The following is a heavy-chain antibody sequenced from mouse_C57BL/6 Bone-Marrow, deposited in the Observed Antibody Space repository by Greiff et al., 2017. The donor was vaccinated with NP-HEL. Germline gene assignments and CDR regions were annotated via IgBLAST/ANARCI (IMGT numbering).Heavy chain of an antibody. J-gene: IGHJ2*01. V-gene: IGHV5-15*01. CDR1: GFTFSDYG. CDR3: ARHDGSYFDY. D-gene: IGHD2-3*01. Sequence: EVQGVESGGGLVQPGGSLKLSCAASGFTFSDYGMAWVRQAPRKGPEWVAFISNLAYSIYYADTVTGRFTISRGNAKNTLYLEMSSLRSEDTAMYYCARHDGSYFDYWGQGTTLTVSS. CDR2: ISNLAYSI.